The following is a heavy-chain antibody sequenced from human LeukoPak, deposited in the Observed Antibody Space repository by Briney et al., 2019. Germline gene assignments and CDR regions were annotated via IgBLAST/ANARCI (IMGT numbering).Heavy chain of an antibody. Sequence: PGGSLRLSCAASGFTFSSYAMHWVRQAPGKGLEWVAVISYDGSNKYYADSVKGRFTISRDNSKNTLYLQMNSLRAEDTAVYYCARDEAAARYYYMDVWGKGTTVTVSS. CDR1: GFTFSSYA. CDR3: ARDEAAARYYYMDV. J-gene: IGHJ6*03. D-gene: IGHD6-13*01. CDR2: ISYDGSNK. V-gene: IGHV3-30-3*01.